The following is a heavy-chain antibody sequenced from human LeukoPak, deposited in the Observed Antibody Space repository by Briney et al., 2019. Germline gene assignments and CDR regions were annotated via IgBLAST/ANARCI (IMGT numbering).Heavy chain of an antibody. CDR2: IYTSGST. J-gene: IGHJ4*02. V-gene: IGHV4-61*02. Sequence: SETLSLTCTVSGGSISSGSYYWSWIRQPAGKGLEWIGRIYTSGSTNYNPSLKSRFTISVDTSKNQFSLKLSSVTAADTAVYYCARISDSGWYVFDYWGQGTLVTVSS. D-gene: IGHD6-19*01. CDR1: GGSISSGSYY. CDR3: ARISDSGWYVFDY.